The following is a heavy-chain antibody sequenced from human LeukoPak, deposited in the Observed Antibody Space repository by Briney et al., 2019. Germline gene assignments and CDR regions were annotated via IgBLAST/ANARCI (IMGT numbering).Heavy chain of an antibody. J-gene: IGHJ4*02. CDR2: IYSGGST. CDR1: GFTFSSYS. D-gene: IGHD6-13*01. Sequence: GGSLRLSCAASGFTFSSYSMNWVRQAPGKGLEWVSVIYSGGSTYYADSVKGRFTISRDNSKNTLYLQMNSLRAEDTAVYYCAREYSSSWYGYFDYWGQGTLVTVSS. CDR3: AREYSSSWYGYFDY. V-gene: IGHV3-66*01.